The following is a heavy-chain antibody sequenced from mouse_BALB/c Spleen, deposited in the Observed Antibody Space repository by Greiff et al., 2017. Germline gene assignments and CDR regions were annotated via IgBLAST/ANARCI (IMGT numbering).Heavy chain of an antibody. V-gene: IGHV3-8*02. CDR2: ISYSGST. D-gene: IGHD1-2*01. CDR3: ARKDGPYGGFAY. CDR1: GDSITSGY. J-gene: IGHJ3*01. Sequence: EVKLMESGPSLVKPSQTLSLTCSVTGDSITSGYWNWIRKFPGNKLEYMGYISYSGSTYYNPSLKSRISITRDTSKTQYYLQLNSVTTEDTATYYCARKDGPYGGFAYWGQGTLVTVSA.